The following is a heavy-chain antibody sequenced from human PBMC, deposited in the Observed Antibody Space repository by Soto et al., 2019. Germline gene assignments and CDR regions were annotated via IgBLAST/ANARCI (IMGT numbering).Heavy chain of an antibody. V-gene: IGHV1-46*01. J-gene: IGHJ4*02. CDR2: INPSGGST. CDR3: AREAGWELPHRFDY. D-gene: IGHD1-26*01. CDR1: LYTLTSCH. Sequence: ASVQVSFRASLYTLTSCHMHCVRQAPGQGLEWMGIINPSGGSTSYAQKFQGRVTMTRDTSTSTVYMELSSLRSEDTAVDDCAREAGWELPHRFDYWGQGTLVTVSS.